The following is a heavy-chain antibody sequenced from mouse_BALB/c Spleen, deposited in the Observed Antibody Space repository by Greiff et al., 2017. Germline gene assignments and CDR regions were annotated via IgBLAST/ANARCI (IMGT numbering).Heavy chain of an antibody. V-gene: IGHV5-6*01. CDR2: ISSGGSYT. Sequence: EVKLMESGGDLVKPGGSLKLSCAASGFTFSSYGMSWVRQTPDKRLEWVATISSGGSYTYYPDSVKGRFTISRDNAKNTLYLQMSSLKSEDTAMYYCGTDFDYWGQGTTLTVSS. J-gene: IGHJ2*01. CDR3: GTDFDY. CDR1: GFTFSSYG.